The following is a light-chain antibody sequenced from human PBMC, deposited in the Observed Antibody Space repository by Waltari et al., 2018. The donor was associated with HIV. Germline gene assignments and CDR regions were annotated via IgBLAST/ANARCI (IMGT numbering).Light chain of an antibody. Sequence: QSALTQPRPVSGSPGQSVTISCPATSSDVGGYIYVSWYPQHPGKATKVMIYEVGKRPSGVPDRFSGSKSGNTASLTISGLQAEDEADYYCCSYAGSYTWVFGGGTKMTVL. CDR2: EVG. V-gene: IGLV2-11*01. J-gene: IGLJ3*02. CDR1: SSDVGGYIY. CDR3: CSYAGSYTWV.